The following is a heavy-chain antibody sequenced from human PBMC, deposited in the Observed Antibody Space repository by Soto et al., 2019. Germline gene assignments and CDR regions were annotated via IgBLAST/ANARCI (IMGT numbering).Heavy chain of an antibody. CDR1: GGSFSAYH. D-gene: IGHD2-2*01. CDR2: ISHSGST. CDR3: ARGECSSNYCFTRWALDI. Sequence: QVQLQQWGAGLLKPSETLSLTCAVSGGSFSAYHWTWIRQTPGKGLEWIGEISHSGSTNYKPSLKIRVTISADPSKKQFSLNLTSMTAADSGVYYCARGECSSNYCFTRWALDIWGQGTVVTVSS. J-gene: IGHJ3*02. V-gene: IGHV4-34*01.